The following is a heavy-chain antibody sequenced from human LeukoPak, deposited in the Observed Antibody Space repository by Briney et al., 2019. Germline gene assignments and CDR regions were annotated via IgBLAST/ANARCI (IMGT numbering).Heavy chain of an antibody. J-gene: IGHJ4*02. CDR1: GFTFSGYA. CDR3: AKDAQRGFDYSNSLDN. CDR2: ISGSAGST. Sequence: GSLRLSCAASGFTFSGYAMSWVRQAPGKGLEWVSTISGSAGSTYYEDSVKGRFTISIDNFQRTVYLQMNSLRAEDTAVYYCAKDAQRGFDYSNSLDNWGQGTLVTVSS. V-gene: IGHV3-23*01. D-gene: IGHD4-11*01.